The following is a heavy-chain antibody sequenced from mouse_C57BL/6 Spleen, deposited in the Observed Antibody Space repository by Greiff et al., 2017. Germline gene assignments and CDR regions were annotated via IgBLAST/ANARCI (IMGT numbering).Heavy chain of an antibody. V-gene: IGHV2-9-1*01. Sequence: VQVVESGPGLVAPSQSLSITCTVSGFSLTSYAISWVRQPPGKGLEWLGVIWTGGGTNYNSALKSRLSISKDNSKSQVFLKMNSLQTDDTARYYCARNAAAQVTDYFDYWGQGTTLTVSS. D-gene: IGHD3-2*02. CDR2: IWTGGGT. CDR1: GFSLTSYA. CDR3: ARNAAAQVTDYFDY. J-gene: IGHJ2*01.